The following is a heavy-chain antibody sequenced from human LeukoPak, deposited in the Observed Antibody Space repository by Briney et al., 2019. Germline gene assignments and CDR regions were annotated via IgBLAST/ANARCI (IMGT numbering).Heavy chain of an antibody. J-gene: IGHJ4*02. D-gene: IGHD2-2*01. V-gene: IGHV3-11*01. CDR2: ISSSGSTK. CDR1: GFILSYYY. CDR3: ARLRYCSSSSCYGLYNFDH. Sequence: GGPLRLSCAASGFILSYYYMSDLRQAPGEGGEWSSYISSSGSTKYNESYVKGRSTISRDNAKNSLYLQMNSLRAEDTAVYYCARLRYCSSSSCYGLYNFDHWGQGTLVTVSS.